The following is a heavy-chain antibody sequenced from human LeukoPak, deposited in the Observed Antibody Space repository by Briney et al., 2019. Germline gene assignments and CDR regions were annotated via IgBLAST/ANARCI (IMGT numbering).Heavy chain of an antibody. Sequence: SETLSLPCAVHGRSFRGYYWSWIPQPPGKGLEGIGAINHSGSTNYNPSLKSRVTISVDTSKNQFSLKLSSVTAADTAVYYCARGTDYSRGWSNWFDPWGQGTLVTVSS. CDR1: GRSFRGYY. V-gene: IGHV4-34*01. J-gene: IGHJ5*02. CDR2: INHSGST. D-gene: IGHD6-19*01. CDR3: ARGTDYSRGWSNWFDP.